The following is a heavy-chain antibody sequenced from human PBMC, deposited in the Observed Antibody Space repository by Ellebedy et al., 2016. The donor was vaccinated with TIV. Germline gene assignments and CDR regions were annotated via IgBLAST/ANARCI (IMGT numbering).Heavy chain of an antibody. V-gene: IGHV3-23*01. CDR2: ISGSGANT. Sequence: GGSLRLXXAASFSGNWMHWVRQAPGTGLQWVSAISGSGANTYYADSVKGRFTVSRDNSKNTLYLEMNSLRAEDTAVYFCARVRIVGATFDIWGQGAMVTVSS. CDR1: FSGNW. D-gene: IGHD1-26*01. CDR3: ARVRIVGATFDI. J-gene: IGHJ3*02.